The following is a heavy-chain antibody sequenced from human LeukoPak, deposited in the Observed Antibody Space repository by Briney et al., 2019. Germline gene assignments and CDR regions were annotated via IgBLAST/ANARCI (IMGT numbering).Heavy chain of an antibody. V-gene: IGHV4-59*08. Sequence: SETLSLTSTVSGGSISSYFWSWIRQPPGKGLEWIGDIYYSGSTNYNPSLKSRVTISVDTSKHQFSLKVTSVTAADTAVYYCARAYGARPYYYFDYWGQGTLVTVSS. CDR3: ARAYGARPYYYFDY. J-gene: IGHJ4*02. D-gene: IGHD4-17*01. CDR1: GGSISSYF. CDR2: IYYSGST.